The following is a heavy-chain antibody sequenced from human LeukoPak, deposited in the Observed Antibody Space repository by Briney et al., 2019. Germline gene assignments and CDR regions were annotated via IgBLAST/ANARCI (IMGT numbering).Heavy chain of an antibody. CDR1: GYTFTSYA. Sequence: ASVTDSCKASGYTFTSYAMHWVRQAPGQRREGMGWINAGKGKTKYSLKFQGRVNITRDTSASTAYMELSSLRSEDTAVYYCARVIMVRGVINYYCYGMDVWGEGATVTVSS. CDR3: ARVIMVRGVINYYCYGMDV. V-gene: IGHV1-3*01. CDR2: INAGKGKT. D-gene: IGHD3-10*01. J-gene: IGHJ6*02.